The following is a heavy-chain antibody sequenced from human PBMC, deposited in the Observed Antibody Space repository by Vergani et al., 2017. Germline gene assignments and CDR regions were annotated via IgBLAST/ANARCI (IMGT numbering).Heavy chain of an antibody. CDR1: GASINNDFYY. Sequence: QVQLQESGPGLVKPSHTLSLTCTVSGASINNDFYYWHWIRQPDGKGLEWIVRIYVSGITDYNSSLQSRVPMSVDKSKNQFSLTLTSVNAADTTVYYCARDNKQLRPRAFDLWGKGTMVTVSS. V-gene: IGHV4-61*02. CDR3: ARDNKQLRPRAFDL. D-gene: IGHD4-23*01. J-gene: IGHJ3*01. CDR2: IYVSGIT.